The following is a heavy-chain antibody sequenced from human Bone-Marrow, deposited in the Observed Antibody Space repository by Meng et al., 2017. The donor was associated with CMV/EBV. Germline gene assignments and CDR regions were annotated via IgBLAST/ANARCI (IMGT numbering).Heavy chain of an antibody. Sequence: GESLKISCAASGFTFSIYWMSWVRQAPGKGLEWVANIKQDGSEKYYVDSVKGRFTISRDNAKNSLYLQMNSLRAEDTAVYYCARDPVRIVVVPAAMPTYYYYYYGMDVWGQGTTVTVSS. J-gene: IGHJ6*02. CDR1: GFTFSIYW. CDR2: IKQDGSEK. D-gene: IGHD2-2*01. CDR3: ARDPVRIVVVPAAMPTYYYYYYGMDV. V-gene: IGHV3-7*01.